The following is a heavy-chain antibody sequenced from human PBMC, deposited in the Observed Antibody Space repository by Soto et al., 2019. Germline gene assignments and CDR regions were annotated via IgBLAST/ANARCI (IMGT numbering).Heavy chain of an antibody. CDR3: AKSYSGPFDP. CDR1: GGTFSSYY. D-gene: IGHD6-25*01. V-gene: IGHV4-34*08. CDR2: INYSGGT. Sequence: ETLSLTCAVYGGTFSSYYWNWIRQSPGKGLEWIGDINYSGGTNYNPSLKSRVTISVDTSKNQFSLQLDSVTAADTAVYYCAKSYSGPFDPWGQGALVTVSS. J-gene: IGHJ5*02.